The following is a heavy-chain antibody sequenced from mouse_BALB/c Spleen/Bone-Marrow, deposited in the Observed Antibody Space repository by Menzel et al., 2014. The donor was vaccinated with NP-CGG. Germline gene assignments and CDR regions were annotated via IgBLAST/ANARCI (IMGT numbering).Heavy chain of an antibody. D-gene: IGHD1-2*01. Sequence: MLVESGGALVKPGGSLVLSCAASGFTFSSYVMSWVRQTPEKRLEWVATISSGGTYTYYPDSVMGRFPISRDKATNNMYRQKSSLRTEHTAMYYCARRGESSLRRPLYFDVLGAGTTVAVSS. CDR3: ARRGESSLRRPLYFDV. V-gene: IGHV5-9-1*01. CDR1: GFTFSSYV. CDR2: ISSGGTYT. J-gene: IGHJ1*01.